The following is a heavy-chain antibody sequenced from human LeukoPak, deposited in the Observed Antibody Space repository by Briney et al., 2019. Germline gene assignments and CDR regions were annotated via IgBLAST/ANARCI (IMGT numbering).Heavy chain of an antibody. J-gene: IGHJ6*03. CDR1: GGSISSYY. Sequence: SETLSLTCTVSGGSISSYYWSWIRQPPGKGLEWIGYIYYSGSTNYNPSLKSRVTISVDTSKNQFSLKLSSVTAADTAVYYCARVQEESSWLPYYYYYMDVWGKGTTVTISS. D-gene: IGHD6-13*01. CDR3: ARVQEESSWLPYYYYYMDV. V-gene: IGHV4-59*01. CDR2: IYYSGST.